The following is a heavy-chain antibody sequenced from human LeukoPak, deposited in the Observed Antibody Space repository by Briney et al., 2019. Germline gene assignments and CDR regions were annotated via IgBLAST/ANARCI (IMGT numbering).Heavy chain of an antibody. D-gene: IGHD3-22*01. CDR3: ARGGDTSGHYYFEYFQH. J-gene: IGHJ1*01. Sequence: PSETLSLTCTVSGGSISNSSYYWGWIRQPPGKGLEWIGSIYYSGSTYYKSSLKSRVTISVDTSKNQFSLKLSSVIAADTAVYYCARGGDTSGHYYFEYFQHWGQGTLVTVSS. CDR1: GGSISNSSYY. CDR2: IYYSGST. V-gene: IGHV4-39*07.